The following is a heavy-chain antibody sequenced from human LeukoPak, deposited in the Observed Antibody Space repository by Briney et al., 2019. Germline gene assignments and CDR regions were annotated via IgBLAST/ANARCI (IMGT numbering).Heavy chain of an antibody. V-gene: IGHV4-59*01. Sequence: PSETLSLTCTVSGGSISSYYWSWIRQTPGKGLEWIGYIYYSGSTSYNPSLKSRVTISVDTSKNQFSLRLSSVTAADTAVYYCARVRRLVTAMTPYFDHWGQGTQVTVSS. CDR2: IYYSGST. CDR3: ARVRRLVTAMTPYFDH. CDR1: GGSISSYY. J-gene: IGHJ4*02. D-gene: IGHD4-23*01.